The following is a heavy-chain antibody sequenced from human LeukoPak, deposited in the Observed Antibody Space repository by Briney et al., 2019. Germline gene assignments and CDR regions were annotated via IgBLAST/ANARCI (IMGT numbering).Heavy chain of an antibody. V-gene: IGHV1-18*01. CDR3: ARDSNNYDSSGHDY. D-gene: IGHD3-22*01. CDR2: ISTHSGNT. J-gene: IGHJ4*02. CDR1: GETCPSEG. Sequence: APQKGSRKTSGETCPSEGVSWVRQAPGQGNEWMGWISTHSGNTNYAQKVQGRVTMTTDTSTSTAYMELRSLRSDDTAVYYCARDSNNYDSSGHDYWGQGTLVTVSS.